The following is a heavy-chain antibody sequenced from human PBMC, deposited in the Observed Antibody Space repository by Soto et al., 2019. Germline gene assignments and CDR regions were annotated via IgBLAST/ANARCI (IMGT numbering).Heavy chain of an antibody. D-gene: IGHD4-17*01. J-gene: IGHJ6*02. CDR2: INHSGST. CDR1: GGSFSGYY. Sequence: QVQLQQWGAGLLKPSETLSLTCAVYGGSFSGYYWSWIRQPPGKGLEWIGEINHSGSTNYNPSLKSRVTISVGTSKNQFSLKLSSVTAADTAVYYCASEDLHDYGDYDNYYGMDVWGQGTTVTVSS. V-gene: IGHV4-34*01. CDR3: ASEDLHDYGDYDNYYGMDV.